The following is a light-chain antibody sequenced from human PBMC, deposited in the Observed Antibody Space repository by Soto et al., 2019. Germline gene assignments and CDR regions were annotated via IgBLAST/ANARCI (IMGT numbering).Light chain of an antibody. Sequence: DIQMTQSPSSLSASVGDRVTITCRASQPITKFLNWFQHKHGEAPKRIIYGVSILQDGVPARFSGSGSGTGYTLTISCLQTEDFATYFCQHSYSSPLTFGGGTKVAI. CDR1: QPITKF. CDR2: GVS. J-gene: IGKJ4*01. V-gene: IGKV1-39*01. CDR3: QHSYSSPLT.